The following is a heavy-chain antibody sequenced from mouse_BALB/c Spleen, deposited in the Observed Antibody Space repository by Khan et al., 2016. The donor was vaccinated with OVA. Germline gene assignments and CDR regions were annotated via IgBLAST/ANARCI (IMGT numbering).Heavy chain of an antibody. J-gene: IGHJ4*01. CDR1: GFSLSRYN. CDR3: ARAYYRYDGYYAMDY. CDR2: IWGGGGT. D-gene: IGHD2-14*01. V-gene: IGHV2-6-4*01. Sequence: QVQLKESGPGLVAPSQSLSITCTVSGFSLSRYNIHWVRQPPGKGLEWLGMIWGGGGTDYNSTLQSRLSISKDNSKSQLFLKLNGLRTDDTAIYYCARAYYRYDGYYAMDYWGQGTSVTVSS.